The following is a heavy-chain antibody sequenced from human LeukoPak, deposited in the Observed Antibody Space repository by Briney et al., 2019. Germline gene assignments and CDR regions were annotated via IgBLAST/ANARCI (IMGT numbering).Heavy chain of an antibody. CDR1: GGSFSGYY. Sequence: SETLSLTCAVYGGSFSGYYWSWIRQPPGKGLEWIGEINHSGSTNYNPSLKSRVTISVDTSKNQLSLKLSSVTAADTAVYYCASAGYQLPRSYNWFDPWGQGTLVTVSS. V-gene: IGHV4-34*01. J-gene: IGHJ5*02. CDR2: INHSGST. D-gene: IGHD2-2*01. CDR3: ASAGYQLPRSYNWFDP.